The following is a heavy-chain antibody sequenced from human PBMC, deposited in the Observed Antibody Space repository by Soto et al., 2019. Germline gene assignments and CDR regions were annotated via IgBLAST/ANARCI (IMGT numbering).Heavy chain of an antibody. CDR2: TYYIGSP. CDR1: GDSISSGGSY. Sequence: SETMSLTCTVSGDSISSGGSYWTWIRQNPGKGLEWIGYTYYIGSPYYNPSLQSRVTISVDTSKNQFSLKVVSVTTSDTAVYFCARDLSGGSSWYEFDSWGPGILVTVSS. J-gene: IGHJ4*02. CDR3: ARDLSGGSSWYEFDS. V-gene: IGHV4-30-4*02. D-gene: IGHD6-13*01.